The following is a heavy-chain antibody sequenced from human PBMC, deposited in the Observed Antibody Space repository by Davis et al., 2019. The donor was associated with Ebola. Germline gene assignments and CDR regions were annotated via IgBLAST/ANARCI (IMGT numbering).Heavy chain of an antibody. Sequence: GESLKISCAASGFTFSVYYMRWIRQAPGKGPEWVSSISSSASYKNYADSVKGRFTISRDDAKKSLYLQMDSLRAEEPAVYYCAQQLGDYGGNALRYWGQGTLVTVSS. CDR1: GFTFSVYY. V-gene: IGHV3-11*06. CDR3: AQQLGDYGGNALRY. J-gene: IGHJ4*02. CDR2: ISSSASYK. D-gene: IGHD4-23*01.